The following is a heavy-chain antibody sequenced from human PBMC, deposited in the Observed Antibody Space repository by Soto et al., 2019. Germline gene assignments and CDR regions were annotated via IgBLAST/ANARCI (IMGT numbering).Heavy chain of an antibody. V-gene: IGHV3-30-3*01. CDR2: ISYDGSNK. D-gene: IGHD2-15*01. CDR1: GFTFSSYA. J-gene: IGHJ6*02. Sequence: QVQLVESGGGVVQPGRSLRLSCAASGFTFSSYAMHWVRQAPGKGLEWVAVISYDGSNKYCADSVKGRFTISRDNSKNTLYLQMNSLRAEDTAVYYCARGQDVVVVAVRYYYYGMDVWGQGTTVTVSS. CDR3: ARGQDVVVVAVRYYYYGMDV.